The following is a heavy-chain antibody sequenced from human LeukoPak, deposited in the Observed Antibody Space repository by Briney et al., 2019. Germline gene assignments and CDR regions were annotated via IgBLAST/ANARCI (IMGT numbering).Heavy chain of an antibody. D-gene: IGHD6-19*01. Sequence: VASVKVSCKASGYTFTSYYMHWVRQAPGQGLEWMGIINPSGGSTSYAQKFQGRVTITADKSTSTAYMELSSLRSEDTAVYYCAATGYSSGWYHYWGQGTLVTVSS. CDR2: INPSGGST. J-gene: IGHJ4*02. CDR3: AATGYSSGWYHY. CDR1: GYTFTSYY. V-gene: IGHV1-46*01.